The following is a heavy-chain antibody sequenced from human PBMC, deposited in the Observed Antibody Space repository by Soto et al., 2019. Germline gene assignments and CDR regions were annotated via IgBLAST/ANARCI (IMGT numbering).Heavy chain of an antibody. Sequence: GGSLRLSCSASGFTFSSNGMHWVRQAPGKGLEWVAVISDDGSIKNYADSLKGRFTISRDNSKNTLYLQMNSLRAEDTAVYYCAKDNSGTYYWLEYWGQGTLVTVSS. CDR3: AKDNSGTYYWLEY. J-gene: IGHJ4*02. D-gene: IGHD1-26*01. CDR1: GFTFSSNG. CDR2: ISDDGSIK. V-gene: IGHV3-30*18.